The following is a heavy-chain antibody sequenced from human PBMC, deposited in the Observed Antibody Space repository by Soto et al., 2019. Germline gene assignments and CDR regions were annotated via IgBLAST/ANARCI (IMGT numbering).Heavy chain of an antibody. V-gene: IGHV1-46*01. CDR1: GYTFTSYY. J-gene: IGHJ6*02. Sequence: ASVKVSCKASGYTFTSYYMHWVRQAPGQGLEWMGIINPSGGSTSYAQKFQGRVTMTRDTSTSTAYMELSSLRSEDTAVYYCARDTGTGDYPLYYYGMDVWGQGTTVTVSS. CDR2: INPSGGST. D-gene: IGHD4-17*01. CDR3: ARDTGTGDYPLYYYGMDV.